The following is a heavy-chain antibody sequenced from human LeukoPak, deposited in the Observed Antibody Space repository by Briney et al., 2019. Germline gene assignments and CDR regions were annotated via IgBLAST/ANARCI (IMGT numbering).Heavy chain of an antibody. V-gene: IGHV4-59*08. Sequence: SETLSLTCTVSGGSISSYYWSWIRQPPGKGLEWIGYIYYSGSTNYNPPLKSRVTISVDTSKNQSSLKLSSVTAPDTAVYYCARLRRGNYFDYWGQGTLVTVSS. CDR3: ARLRRGNYFDY. CDR1: GGSISSYY. CDR2: IYYSGST. J-gene: IGHJ4*02.